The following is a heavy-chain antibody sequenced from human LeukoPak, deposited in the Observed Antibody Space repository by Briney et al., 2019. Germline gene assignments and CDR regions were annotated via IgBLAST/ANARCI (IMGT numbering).Heavy chain of an antibody. CDR2: ISTSGNTR. D-gene: IGHD1-7*01. Sequence: GGSLRLSCAASGFTFSSYEMNWVRQAPGKGLEWVSYISTSGNTRYYADSGKGRFTISRDNAKNSLYLQMNSLRVEDTAVYYCARELSGTTSYYFDYWGQGTLVTVSS. V-gene: IGHV3-48*03. CDR1: GFTFSSYE. J-gene: IGHJ4*02. CDR3: ARELSGTTSYYFDY.